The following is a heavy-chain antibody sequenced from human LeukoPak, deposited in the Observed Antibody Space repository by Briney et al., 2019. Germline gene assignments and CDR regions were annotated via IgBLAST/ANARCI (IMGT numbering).Heavy chain of an antibody. CDR1: GGSISSSSYY. J-gene: IGHJ6*03. CDR3: ARTMEGYCSGGSCYQYSYYMDV. D-gene: IGHD2-15*01. V-gene: IGHV4-39*07. CDR2: IYYSGST. Sequence: SETLSLTCTVSGGSISSSSYYWGWIRQPPGKGLEWIGRIYYSGSTYYNPSLKRRVTISVDTSKNQCSLKLTSVTAADTAVYYCARTMEGYCSGGSCYQYSYYMDVWGKGTTVTVSS.